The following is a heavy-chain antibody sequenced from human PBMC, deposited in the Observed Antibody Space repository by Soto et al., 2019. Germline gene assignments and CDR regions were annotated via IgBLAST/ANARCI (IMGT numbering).Heavy chain of an antibody. J-gene: IGHJ4*02. D-gene: IGHD6-25*01. Sequence: GGSLRLSCAASGFTFSSYGMRWVRRAPGKGLEWVAVISYDGSNKYYADSVKGRFTISRDNSKNTLYLQMNSLRAEDTAVYYCAKVTQRAHFDYWGQGTLVTVSS. CDR3: AKVTQRAHFDY. CDR2: ISYDGSNK. V-gene: IGHV3-30*18. CDR1: GFTFSSYG.